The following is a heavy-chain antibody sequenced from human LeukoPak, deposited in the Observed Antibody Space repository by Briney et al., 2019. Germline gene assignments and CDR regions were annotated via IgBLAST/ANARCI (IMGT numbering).Heavy chain of an antibody. V-gene: IGHV4-30-4*01. CDR1: GGSISSGDYY. CDR3: ARDSYYGSGSYYQYWFDP. Sequence: SETLSLTCTVSGGSISSGDYYWSWIRQPPGKGLEWIGYIYYSGSTYYNPSLKSRVTISVDTSKNQFSLKLSSVTAADTAVYYCARDSYYGSGSYYQYWFDPWGQGTLVTVSS. D-gene: IGHD3-10*01. J-gene: IGHJ5*02. CDR2: IYYSGST.